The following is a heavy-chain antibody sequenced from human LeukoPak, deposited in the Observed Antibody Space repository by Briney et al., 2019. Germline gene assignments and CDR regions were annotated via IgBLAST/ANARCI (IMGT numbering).Heavy chain of an antibody. CDR3: AREIFGGFNPGAY. CDR1: IDSTTSNF. Sequence: SSETLSLTCTVSIDSTTSNFWRWVRQPPGKGLEWIGEIHRSGSPNYNPSLQSRVTISIDSSRNQIALELSSVTAADTAVSYCAREIFGGFNPGAYWGQGTLVTVSS. CDR2: IHRSGSP. V-gene: IGHV4-4*02. D-gene: IGHD3-3*01. J-gene: IGHJ4*02.